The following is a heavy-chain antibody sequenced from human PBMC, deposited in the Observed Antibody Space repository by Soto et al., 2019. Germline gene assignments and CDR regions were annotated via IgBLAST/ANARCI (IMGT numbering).Heavy chain of an antibody. Sequence: GASVKVSCKASGYTFTGYYMHWVRQAPGQGLEWMGWINPNSGGTNYAQKFQGWVTMTRDTSISTAYMELSRLRSDDTAAYYCARVGSSSWTGFDPWGQGTLVTVSS. CDR2: INPNSGGT. V-gene: IGHV1-2*04. J-gene: IGHJ5*02. CDR1: GYTFTGYY. D-gene: IGHD6-13*01. CDR3: ARVGSSSWTGFDP.